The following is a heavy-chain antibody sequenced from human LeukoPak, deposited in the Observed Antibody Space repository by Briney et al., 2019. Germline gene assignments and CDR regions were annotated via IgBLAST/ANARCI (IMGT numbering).Heavy chain of an antibody. D-gene: IGHD1-7*01. CDR2: INHSGST. CDR1: GGSFSGYY. V-gene: IGHV4-34*01. Sequence: SETLSLTCAVYGGSFSGYYWSWIRQPPGKGLEWIGEINHSGSTNYNPSLKSRVTISVDTSKNQFSLKLSSVTAADTAVYYCARGVRNYFMWGQGTLSPSPQ. CDR3: ARGVRNYFM. J-gene: IGHJ4*02.